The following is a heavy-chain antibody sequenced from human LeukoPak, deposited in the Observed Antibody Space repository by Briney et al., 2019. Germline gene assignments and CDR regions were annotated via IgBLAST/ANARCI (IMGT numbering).Heavy chain of an antibody. V-gene: IGHV1-18*01. J-gene: IGHJ5*02. D-gene: IGHD5-12*01. CDR3: ARDRIVATRENWFDP. CDR1: GYSFTNYG. CDR2: ISAYNGNP. Sequence: ASVKVSCKTSGYSFTNYGISWVRQAPGQGLEWMGWISAYNGNPIYAQKLQGRVTMSTDTSTSTVYMELSSLRSEDTAVYYCARDRIVATRENWFDPWGQGTLVTVSS.